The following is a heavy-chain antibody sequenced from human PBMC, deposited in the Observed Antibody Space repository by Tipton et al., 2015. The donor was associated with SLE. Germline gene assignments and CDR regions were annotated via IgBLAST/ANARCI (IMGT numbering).Heavy chain of an antibody. V-gene: IGHV4-59*01. CDR1: GGSISSYY. J-gene: IGHJ4*02. D-gene: IGHD3-22*01. CDR2: IYYSGGT. CDR3: ARLDYYDSRGNYLDY. Sequence: TLSLTCTVSGGSISSYYWSWIRQPPGKGLEWIGYIYYSGGTNYNPSLKSRVTISVDTSKNQFSLKLSSVTAADTAVYYCARLDYYDSRGNYLDYWGQRTLVTVSS.